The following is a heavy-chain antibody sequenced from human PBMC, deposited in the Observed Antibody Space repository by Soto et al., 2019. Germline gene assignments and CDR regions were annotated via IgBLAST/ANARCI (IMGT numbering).Heavy chain of an antibody. CDR3: AKDLGSYYGSGSYFYYYYYYGMDV. CDR1: GFTFSSYA. V-gene: IGHV3-23*01. CDR2: ISGSGDST. Sequence: PGGSLRLSCAASGFTFSSYAMSWVRQAPGKGLEWVSAISGSGDSTYYADSVKGRFTISRDNSKNTLYLQMNSLRAEDTAVYYCAKDLGSYYGSGSYFYYYYYYGMDVWGQGTTVTVSS. D-gene: IGHD3-10*01. J-gene: IGHJ6*02.